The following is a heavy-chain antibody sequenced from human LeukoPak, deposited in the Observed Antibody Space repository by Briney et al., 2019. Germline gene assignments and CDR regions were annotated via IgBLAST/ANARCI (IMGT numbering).Heavy chain of an antibody. V-gene: IGHV3-48*01. Sequence: GGSLRLSCAASGFTFSSHSMNWVRQAPGKGQEWLSYIDSGSGNIYYRDSVKGRFTISRDNSKNTLYLQMNSLRAEDTAVYYCAKDRTAGYDGLVDYWGQGTLVTVSS. CDR3: AKDRTAGYDGLVDY. CDR2: IDSGSGNI. J-gene: IGHJ4*02. D-gene: IGHD5-12*01. CDR1: GFTFSSHS.